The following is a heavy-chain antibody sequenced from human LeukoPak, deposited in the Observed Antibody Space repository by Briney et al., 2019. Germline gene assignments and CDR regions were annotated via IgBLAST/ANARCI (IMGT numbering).Heavy chain of an antibody. J-gene: IGHJ5*02. CDR3: ANGRGYDSSGYYFYNWFDP. CDR2: IRYDGSNK. CDR1: GFTFSSYG. Sequence: PGGSLRLSCAASGFTFSSYGMHWFRQAPGKGLEWVAFIRYDGSNKYYADSVKGRFTISRDNSKNTLYLQMNSLRAEDTAVYYCANGRGYDSSGYYFYNWFDPWGQGTLVTVSS. V-gene: IGHV3-30*02. D-gene: IGHD3-22*01.